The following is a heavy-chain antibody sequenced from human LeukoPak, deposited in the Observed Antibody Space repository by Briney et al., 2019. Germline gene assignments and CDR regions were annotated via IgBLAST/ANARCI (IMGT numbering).Heavy chain of an antibody. Sequence: SETLSLTCTVSGSISSYYWSWIRQPPGKGLEWIGYIYTSGNTNYNPSLKSRVTIPVDTSKNQFSLDLSSVTAADTAVYYCARQKCTSTSCLTKNAFDIWGQGTMVTVSS. J-gene: IGHJ3*02. CDR3: ARQKCTSTSCLTKNAFDI. CDR2: IYTSGNT. CDR1: GSISSYY. V-gene: IGHV4-4*09. D-gene: IGHD2-2*01.